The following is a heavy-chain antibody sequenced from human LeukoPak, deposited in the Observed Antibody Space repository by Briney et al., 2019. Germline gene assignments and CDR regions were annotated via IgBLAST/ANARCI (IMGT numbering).Heavy chain of an antibody. V-gene: IGHV3-74*01. CDR3: ASSRVVPGDY. J-gene: IGHJ4*02. D-gene: IGHD3-22*01. Sequence: LRLSRTASGLPFRRYCMHWVRHAPGKGLVWVSHIRGDGTPTVYADSVKGRFTISRDNDKNTLYLQMTTLKVEDTAVFYCASSRVVPGDYWGQGTLVTVSS. CDR1: GLPFRRYC. CDR2: IRGDGTPT.